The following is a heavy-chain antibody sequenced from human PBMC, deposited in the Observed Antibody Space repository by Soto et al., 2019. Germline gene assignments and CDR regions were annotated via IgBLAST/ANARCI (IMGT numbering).Heavy chain of an antibody. CDR1: GGTFSSYA. CDR2: IIPIFGTA. D-gene: IGHD6-13*01. Sequence: QVQLVQSGAEVKKPGSSVKVSCKASGGTFSSYAISGVRQAPGQGLEWMGGIIPIFGTANYAQKFQGRVTITADESTGTAYMELGSLRSEDTAVYYCARGPAAAVPIAEYFQHWGQGTLVTVSS. CDR3: ARGPAAAVPIAEYFQH. J-gene: IGHJ1*01. V-gene: IGHV1-69*01.